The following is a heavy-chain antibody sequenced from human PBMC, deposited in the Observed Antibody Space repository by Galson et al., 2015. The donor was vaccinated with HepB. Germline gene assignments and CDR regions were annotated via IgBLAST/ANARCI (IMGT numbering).Heavy chain of an antibody. Sequence: SCAASGFTFSSYGMHWVRQAPGQGLEWMGGIIPIFGTANYAQKFQGRVTITADESTSTAYMGLSSLRSEDTAVYYCVKLAARDYWGQGTLVTVSS. CDR2: IIPIFGTA. V-gene: IGHV1-69*01. D-gene: IGHD6-6*01. J-gene: IGHJ4*02. CDR3: VKLAARDY. CDR1: GFTFSSYG.